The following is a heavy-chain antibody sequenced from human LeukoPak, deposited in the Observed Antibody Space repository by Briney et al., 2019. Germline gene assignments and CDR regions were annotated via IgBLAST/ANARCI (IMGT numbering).Heavy chain of an antibody. V-gene: IGHV4-61*08. CDR3: ARGGISGTYYPFDY. CDR1: GGSISSGGYY. Sequence: SQTLSLTCTVSGGSISSGGYYWSWIRQPPGKGLEWIGYIYYSGSTNYNPSLKSRVTISVDTSKNQFSLKLNSVTAADTAVYYCARGGISGTYYPFDYWGQGTLVTVSS. J-gene: IGHJ4*02. D-gene: IGHD1-26*01. CDR2: IYYSGST.